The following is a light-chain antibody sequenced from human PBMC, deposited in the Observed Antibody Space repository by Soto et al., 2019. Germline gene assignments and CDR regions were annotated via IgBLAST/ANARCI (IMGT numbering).Light chain of an antibody. CDR2: EVS. CDR1: SSDVGGYNY. Sequence: QSALTQPASVSGSPGQSITISCTGTSSDVGGYNYVSWYQQQPGKAPKLIIHEVSIRPSGVSNRFSGSKSGDTASLTISGLQAEDEADYYCASYTSSRAYVFGIGTKVTVL. J-gene: IGLJ1*01. CDR3: ASYTSSRAYV. V-gene: IGLV2-14*01.